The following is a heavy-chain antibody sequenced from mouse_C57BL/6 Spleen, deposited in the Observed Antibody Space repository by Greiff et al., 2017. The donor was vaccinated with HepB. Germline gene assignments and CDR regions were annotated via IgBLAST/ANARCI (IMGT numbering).Heavy chain of an antibody. D-gene: IGHD3-1*01. CDR2: ISYDGSN. CDR3: ARAGYEDYFDY. J-gene: IGHJ2*01. CDR1: GYSITSGYY. V-gene: IGHV3-6*01. Sequence: QLQQSGPGLVKPSQSLSLTCSVTGYSITSGYYWNWIRQFPGNKLEWMGYISYDGSNNYNPSLKNRISITRDTSKNQFFLKLNSVTTEDTATYYCARAGYEDYFDYWGQGTTLTVSS.